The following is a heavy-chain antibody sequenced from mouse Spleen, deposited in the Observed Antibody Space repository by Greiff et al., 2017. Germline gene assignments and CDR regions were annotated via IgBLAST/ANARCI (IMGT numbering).Heavy chain of an antibody. CDR2: IYPGSGST. Sequence: VQLQQSGAELVKPGASVKMSCKASGYTFTSYWITWVKQRPGQGLEWIGDIYPGSGSTNYNEKFKSKATLTVDTSSSTAYMQLSSLTSEDSAVYYCARQTVVATSDYWGQGTTLTVSS. CDR3: ARQTVVATSDY. D-gene: IGHD1-1*01. CDR1: GYTFTSYW. J-gene: IGHJ2*01. V-gene: IGHV1-55*01.